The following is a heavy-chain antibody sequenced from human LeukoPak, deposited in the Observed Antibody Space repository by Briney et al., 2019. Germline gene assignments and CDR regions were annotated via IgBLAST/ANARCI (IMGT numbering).Heavy chain of an antibody. Sequence: ASVKVSCKASGYAFSSYGFSWVRQAPGQGLEGMGWISGYDGNTKSVDKLQGRVTLTTDTSTSTAYLELRSLTSDDTAVYYCARDAYGSGKGYFDYWGQGTLVTVSS. V-gene: IGHV1-18*01. CDR1: GYAFSSYG. CDR3: ARDAYGSGKGYFDY. CDR2: ISGYDGNT. J-gene: IGHJ4*02. D-gene: IGHD3-10*01.